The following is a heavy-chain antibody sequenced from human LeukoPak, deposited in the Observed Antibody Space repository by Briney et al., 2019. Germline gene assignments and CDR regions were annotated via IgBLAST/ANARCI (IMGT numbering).Heavy chain of an antibody. CDR1: GFTFSSYW. D-gene: IGHD1-26*01. CDR2: ISYDGSNK. CDR3: AKDGRSRSRSYFDY. V-gene: IGHV3-30*18. J-gene: IGHJ4*02. Sequence: PGGSLRLSCAASGFTFSSYWMHWVRQAPGKGLEWVAVISYDGSNKYYADSVKGRFTISRDNSKNTLYLQMNSLRAEDTDVYYCAKDGRSRSRSYFDYWGQGTLVTVSS.